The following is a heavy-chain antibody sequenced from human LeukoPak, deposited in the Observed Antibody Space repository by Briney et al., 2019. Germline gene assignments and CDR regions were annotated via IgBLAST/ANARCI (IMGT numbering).Heavy chain of an antibody. CDR2: IYYSGST. J-gene: IGHJ6*03. Sequence: PSETLSLTCTVSGGSISSSSYYWGWLRQPPGKGLEGIGSIYYSGSTYYNPPLKSRVTISVDTSKNQFSLKLSSVTAADTAVYYCARQATYYYDSSGYHPPYYYYYYMDVWGKGTTVTVSS. CDR1: GGSISSSSYY. CDR3: ARQATYYYDSSGYHPPYYYYYYMDV. V-gene: IGHV4-39*07. D-gene: IGHD3-22*01.